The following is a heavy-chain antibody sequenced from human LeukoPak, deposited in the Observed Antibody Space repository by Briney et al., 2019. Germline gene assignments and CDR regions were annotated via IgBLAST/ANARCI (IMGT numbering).Heavy chain of an antibody. CDR3: ARALVVPAAIGSFDY. CDR1: GGSFSGYY. D-gene: IGHD2-2*02. J-gene: IGHJ4*02. CDR2: INHSGST. V-gene: IGHV4-34*01. Sequence: ASQTLSLTCAVYGGSFSGYYWSWIRQPPGKGLEWIGEINHSGSTNYNPSLESRVTISVDTSKNQFSLKLSSVTAADTAVYYCARALVVPAAIGSFDYWGQGTLVTVSS.